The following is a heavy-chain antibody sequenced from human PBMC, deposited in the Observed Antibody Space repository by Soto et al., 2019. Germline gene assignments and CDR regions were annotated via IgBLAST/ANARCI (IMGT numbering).Heavy chain of an antibody. V-gene: IGHV3-15*01. CDR3: TTDVTVNNYYYYYYMDV. CDR2: IKSKTDGGTT. D-gene: IGHD4-17*01. J-gene: IGHJ6*03. CDR1: GFTFSNAW. Sequence: EVQLVESGGGLVKPGGSLRLSCAASGFTFSNAWMSWVRQAPGKGLEWVGRIKSKTDGGTTDYAAPVKGRFTISRDDSKNTLYLQMNSLKTEDTAVYYCTTDVTVNNYYYYYYMDVWGKGTTVTVSS.